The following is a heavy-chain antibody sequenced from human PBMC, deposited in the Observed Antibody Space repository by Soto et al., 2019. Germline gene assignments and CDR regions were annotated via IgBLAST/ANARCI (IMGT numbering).Heavy chain of an antibody. V-gene: IGHV4-30-2*01. Sequence: SETLSLTCAVSGGSISSGGYSWSWLRQPPGKGLEWIGYIYHSGSTYYNPSLKSRVTISVDRSKNQLTLKLSSVTAADTAVYYCARGELADYCFDYWGQGTLVTVSS. J-gene: IGHJ4*02. CDR3: ARGELADYCFDY. D-gene: IGHD1-7*01. CDR1: GGSISSGGYS. CDR2: IYHSGST.